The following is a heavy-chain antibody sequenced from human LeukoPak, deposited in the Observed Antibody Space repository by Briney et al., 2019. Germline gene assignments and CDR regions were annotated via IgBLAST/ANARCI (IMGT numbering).Heavy chain of an antibody. D-gene: IGHD4-17*01. CDR2: ISYDGSNK. CDR3: AKEPHYGDYFNWFDP. Sequence: GRSLRLSCAASGFTFSSYGMHCVRQAPGKGLEWVAVISYDGSNKYYADSVKGRFTISRDNSKNTLYLQMNSLRAEDTAVYYCAKEPHYGDYFNWFDPWGQGTLVTVSS. CDR1: GFTFSSYG. V-gene: IGHV3-30*18. J-gene: IGHJ5*02.